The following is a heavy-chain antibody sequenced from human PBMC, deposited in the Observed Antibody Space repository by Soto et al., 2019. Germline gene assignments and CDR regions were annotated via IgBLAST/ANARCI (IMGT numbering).Heavy chain of an antibody. CDR3: ATYCSGGSCYRRHYYYYMDV. J-gene: IGHJ6*03. CDR2: ISGSGGST. Sequence: GGSLRLSCAASGFTFSSYAMSWVRQAPGKGLEWVSAISGSGGSTYYADSVKGRFTISRDNSKNTLYLQMNSLRAEDTAVYYCATYCSGGSCYRRHYYYYMDVWGKGTTVTVSS. V-gene: IGHV3-23*01. CDR1: GFTFSSYA. D-gene: IGHD2-15*01.